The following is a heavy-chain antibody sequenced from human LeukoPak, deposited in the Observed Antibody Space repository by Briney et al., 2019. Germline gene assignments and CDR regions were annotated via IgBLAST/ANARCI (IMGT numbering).Heavy chain of an antibody. V-gene: IGHV3-30*04. CDR2: ISYDGSNK. D-gene: IGHD4-23*01. Sequence: VGSLRLSCAASGFTFSSYAMHWVRQAPGKGLEWVAVISYDGSNKYYADSVKGRFTISRDNSKNTLYLQMNSLRAEDTAVYYCARDFYGGNSTPLFDYWGQGTLVTVSS. CDR3: ARDFYGGNSTPLFDY. J-gene: IGHJ4*02. CDR1: GFTFSSYA.